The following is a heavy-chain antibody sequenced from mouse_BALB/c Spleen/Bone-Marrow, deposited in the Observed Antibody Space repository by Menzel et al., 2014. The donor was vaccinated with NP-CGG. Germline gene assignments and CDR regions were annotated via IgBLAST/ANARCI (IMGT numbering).Heavy chain of an antibody. CDR1: GFNIKDTY. D-gene: IGHD2-10*01. V-gene: IGHV14-3*02. J-gene: IGHJ4*01. CDR3: ARAYYGNYPYVMDY. Sequence: EVKLQESGAELVKPGASVKLSCTASGFNIKDTYMHWVKKRPEQGLKWIGRIDPAYGNTTYDPKFQGKATVTANTSSKTVYLQLSSLTSEDTAVYYGARAYYGNYPYVMDYWGQGTSATVSS. CDR2: IDPAYGNT.